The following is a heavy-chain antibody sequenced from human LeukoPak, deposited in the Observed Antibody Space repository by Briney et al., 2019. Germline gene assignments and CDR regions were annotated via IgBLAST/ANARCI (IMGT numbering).Heavy chain of an antibody. CDR1: GLTFNSFG. CDR2: IKSKTDGGTT. J-gene: IGHJ4*02. D-gene: IGHD7-27*01. CDR3: TTASNWGEDY. V-gene: IGHV3-15*07. Sequence: GRSLRLSCAASGLTFNSFGFHWVRQAPGKGLEWVGRIKSKTDGGTTDYAAPVKGRFTISRDDSKNTLYLQMNSLKTEDTAVYYCTTASNWGEDYWGQGTLVTVSS.